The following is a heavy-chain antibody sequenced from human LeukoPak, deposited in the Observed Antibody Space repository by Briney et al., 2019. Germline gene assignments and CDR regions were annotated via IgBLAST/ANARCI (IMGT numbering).Heavy chain of an antibody. J-gene: IGHJ4*02. CDR3: ARASLGYDSSGYYDY. CDR1: GFTFSSYD. D-gene: IGHD3-22*01. CDR2: NGTAGDT. V-gene: IGHV3-13*01. Sequence: GGSLRLSCAASGFTFSSYDMHWVRQTTGKGLEWVSANGTAGDTYYPGSVKGRFTISRENAKNSLYLQMNSLRAEDTAVYYCARASLGYDSSGYYDYWGQGTLVTVSS.